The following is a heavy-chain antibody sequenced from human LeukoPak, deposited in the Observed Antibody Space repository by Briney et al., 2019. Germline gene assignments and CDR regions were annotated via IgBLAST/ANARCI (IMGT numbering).Heavy chain of an antibody. D-gene: IGHD6-19*01. CDR1: GFTFSNYA. CDR3: SRLYSSGWSGDGFDI. V-gene: IGHV3-49*04. CDR2: IRRKAYGGTT. J-gene: IGHJ3*02. Sequence: GGSLRLSCAASGFTFSNYAMSWVRQAPGKGLEWIGFIRRKAYGGTTEYGASVKGRFTISRDDSKSIANLQMISLKTEDTAVYYCSRLYSSGWSGDGFDIWGQGTMVTVSS.